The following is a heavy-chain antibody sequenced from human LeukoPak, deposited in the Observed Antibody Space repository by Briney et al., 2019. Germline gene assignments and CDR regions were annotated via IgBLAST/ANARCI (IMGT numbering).Heavy chain of an antibody. CDR1: GFTFTTYF. J-gene: IGHJ3*02. V-gene: IGHV1-46*01. CDR3: ARDRNGDQRANAFDI. Sequence: ASVKVSCKASGFTFTTYFMHWVRQAPGQGLEWMGKINPSGDTTTYAQKFQGRITVTRDTSTSTVYMELSSLRSEDTAVYYCARDRNGDQRANAFDIWGQGTMVTVSS. D-gene: IGHD2-21*02. CDR2: INPSGDTT.